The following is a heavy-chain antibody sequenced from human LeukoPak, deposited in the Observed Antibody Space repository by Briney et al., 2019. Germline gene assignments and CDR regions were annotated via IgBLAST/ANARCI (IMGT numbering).Heavy chain of an antibody. D-gene: IGHD2-21*02. Sequence: GGSLRLSCAASGFTFSSYAMSWVRQAPGKGLEWVSAISGSGGSTNYADSVKGRFTISRDNSKNTLYLQMNSLRAEDTAIYYCAKGADCGGDCFRLAFHYWGQGTPVTVS. J-gene: IGHJ4*02. CDR1: GFTFSSYA. CDR2: ISGSGGST. V-gene: IGHV3-23*01. CDR3: AKGADCGGDCFRLAFHY.